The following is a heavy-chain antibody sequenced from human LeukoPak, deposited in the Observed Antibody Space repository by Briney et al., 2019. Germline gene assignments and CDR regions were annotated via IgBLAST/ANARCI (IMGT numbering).Heavy chain of an antibody. CDR1: GYTFTSYY. CDR2: INPSGGST. J-gene: IGHJ5*02. D-gene: IGHD6-13*01. Sequence: GASVKVSCRASGYTFTSYYMHWVRQAPGQGLEWMGIINPSGGSTSYAQKFQGRVTITRDTSASTAYMELSSLRSEDTAVYYCARVQSSQWSIGSSWTKYNWFDPWGQGTLVTVSS. CDR3: ARVQSSQWSIGSSWTKYNWFDP. V-gene: IGHV1-46*01.